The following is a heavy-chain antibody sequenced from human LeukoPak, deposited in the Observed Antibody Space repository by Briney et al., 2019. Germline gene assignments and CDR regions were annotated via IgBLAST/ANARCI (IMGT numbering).Heavy chain of an antibody. CDR3: ARGYRRGYSGYDSGHRIYYYYYYMDV. V-gene: IGHV3-9*03. CDR2: ISWNSGTI. CDR1: GFTFDDYA. J-gene: IGHJ6*03. Sequence: PGRSLRLSCAASGFTFDDYAMHWVRQAPGKGLEWVSGISWNSGTIAYADSVKGRFTISRDNAKNSLYLQMNSLRAEDMALYYCARGYRRGYSGYDSGHRIYYYYYYMDVWGKGTTVTVSS. D-gene: IGHD5-12*01.